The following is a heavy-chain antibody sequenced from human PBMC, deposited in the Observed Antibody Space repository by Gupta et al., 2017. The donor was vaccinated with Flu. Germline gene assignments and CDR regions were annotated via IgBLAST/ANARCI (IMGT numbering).Heavy chain of an antibody. D-gene: IGHD1-26*01. V-gene: IGHV3-33*01. Sequence: QVQLVESGGGVVQPGRSLRPSCAASGFTFSSYGMHWVRQAPGKGLEWVAIIWYDGSNKYYADSVKGRFTISRDNSKNTLYLQMNSLRAEDTAVYYCARGGGGGSYYNYYGLDVWGQGTTVTVSS. CDR3: ARGGGGGSYYNYYGLDV. J-gene: IGHJ6*02. CDR1: GFTFSSYG. CDR2: IWYDGSNK.